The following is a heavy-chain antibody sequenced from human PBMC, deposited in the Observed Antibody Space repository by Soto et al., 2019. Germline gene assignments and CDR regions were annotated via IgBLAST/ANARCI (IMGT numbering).Heavy chain of an antibody. CDR3: AREAGPYCGGDCYSAY. Sequence: GASVRVSCKASGYTFTSYGISWVRQAPGQGLEWMGWISAYNGNTNYAQKLQGRVTMTTDTSTSTAYMELRSLRSDDTAVYYCAREAGPYCGGDCYSAYWGQGTLVTVSS. D-gene: IGHD2-21*02. J-gene: IGHJ4*02. V-gene: IGHV1-18*01. CDR1: GYTFTSYG. CDR2: ISAYNGNT.